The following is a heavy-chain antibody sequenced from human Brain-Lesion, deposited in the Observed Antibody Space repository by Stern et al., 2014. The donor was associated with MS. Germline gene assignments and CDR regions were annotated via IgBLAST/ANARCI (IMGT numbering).Heavy chain of an antibody. CDR2: FDPEDGET. D-gene: IGHD3-3*01. CDR3: ATDRDDFRSGYSAPTKGYGLDV. J-gene: IGHJ6*02. Sequence: QLVQSGAEVKKPGASVKVSCKVSGYTLTELSMHWVRQAPGKGLEWMGGFDPEDGETIYAQKFQGRVTMTEDTSTDTAYMELSSLRSEDTAVYYCATDRDDFRSGYSAPTKGYGLDVWGQGTMVTVTS. CDR1: GYTLTELS. V-gene: IGHV1-24*01.